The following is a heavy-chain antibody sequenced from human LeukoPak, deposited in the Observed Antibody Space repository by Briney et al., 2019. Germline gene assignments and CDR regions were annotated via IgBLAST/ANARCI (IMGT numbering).Heavy chain of an antibody. CDR1: GDSISSYY. J-gene: IGHJ3*02. CDR2: IYYSGGT. CDR3: ARHVTISGPYDASDI. V-gene: IGHV4-59*08. Sequence: SETLSLTCTVSGDSISSYYWSWIRQPPGKGLVWIGYIYYSGGTDYNPSLKSRVTISVDTSKNQFSLKLRSVTAADTAVYYCARHVTISGPYDASDIWRQGTMVTVSP. D-gene: IGHD5-24*01.